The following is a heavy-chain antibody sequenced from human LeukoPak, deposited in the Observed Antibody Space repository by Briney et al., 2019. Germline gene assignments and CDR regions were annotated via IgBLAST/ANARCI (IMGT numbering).Heavy chain of an antibody. V-gene: IGHV1-69*04. J-gene: IGHJ6*02. D-gene: IGHD2-2*03. Sequence: VASAKVSCKASGYTFTSYGISWVRQAPGQGLEWMGRIIPILGIANYAQKFQGRVTITADKSTSTAYMELSSLRSEDTAVYYSARPLDIVVVPAATRGPNYYYYGMDVWGQGTTVTVSS. CDR3: ARPLDIVVVPAATRGPNYYYYGMDV. CDR2: IIPILGIA. CDR1: GYTFTSYG.